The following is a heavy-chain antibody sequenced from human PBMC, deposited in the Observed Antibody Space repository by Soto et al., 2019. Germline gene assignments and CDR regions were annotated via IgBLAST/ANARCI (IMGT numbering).Heavy chain of an antibody. Sequence: QVQLVQSGAEVKKPGSSVKVSCKASGGTFSSYAISWVRQAPGQGLEWMGGIIPIFGTANYAQKCQGRVTSTADESTSTAYMELSSLRSEDTAVSYCARGLRYFDWLSNLPNFVLNYGMDVWGQGTTVTVSS. V-gene: IGHV1-69*01. CDR1: GGTFSSYA. D-gene: IGHD3-9*01. CDR2: IIPIFGTA. CDR3: ARGLRYFDWLSNLPNFVLNYGMDV. J-gene: IGHJ6*02.